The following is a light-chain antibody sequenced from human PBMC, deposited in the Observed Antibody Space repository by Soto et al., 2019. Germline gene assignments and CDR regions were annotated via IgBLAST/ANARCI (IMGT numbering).Light chain of an antibody. CDR2: AAS. Sequence: DIQMTQSPSSLSASVGDIVTITFRASQSISSYLNWYQLKPGKAPKLLIYAASSLQSGVPSRFSGSGSGTDFTLTISSLQPEAVATYYCQQSYSTPRTFGQGTTLEIQ. CDR1: QSISSY. V-gene: IGKV1-39*01. J-gene: IGKJ2*02. CDR3: QQSYSTPRT.